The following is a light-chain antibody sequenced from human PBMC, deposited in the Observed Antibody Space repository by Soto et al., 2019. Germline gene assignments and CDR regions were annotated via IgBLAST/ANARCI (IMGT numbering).Light chain of an antibody. CDR3: GTWDSSLSTGI. Sequence: QSVLTQPPSVSAAPGQKVTISCSGSSSNIGESYVSWYQHLPGTAPKLLIYDNNKRPSGIPDRFSGSSSSTSATLGITGLQTGDEADYYCGTWDSSLSTGIFGGGTKVTVL. J-gene: IGLJ2*01. CDR2: DNN. V-gene: IGLV1-51*01. CDR1: SSNIGESY.